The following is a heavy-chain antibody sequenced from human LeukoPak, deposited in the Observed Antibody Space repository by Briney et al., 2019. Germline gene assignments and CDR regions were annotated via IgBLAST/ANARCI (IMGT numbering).Heavy chain of an antibody. CDR3: ARGPRILAAGSYYFDY. D-gene: IGHD6-13*01. V-gene: IGHV3-11*01. CDR2: INVNGGAM. Sequence: PGGSLRLSCAASGFSFKDYYFSWIRQAPGKGLEWVSFINVNGGAMYYADFVKGRFTISRDNAKSSLYLERNSLRVEDTAVYYCARGPRILAAGSYYFDYWGQGSLVTVSS. CDR1: GFSFKDYY. J-gene: IGHJ4*02.